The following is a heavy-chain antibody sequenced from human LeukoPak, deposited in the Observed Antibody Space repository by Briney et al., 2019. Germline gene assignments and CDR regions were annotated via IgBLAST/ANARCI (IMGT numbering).Heavy chain of an antibody. V-gene: IGHV3-21*01. CDR1: GFIFSNFA. CDR2: ISSSSTHI. J-gene: IGHJ5*02. D-gene: IGHD1-26*01. Sequence: GGSLRLSCEVSGFIFSNFAMSWVRQAPGKGLEWVSSISSSSTHIYYADSVKGRFTISRDNAKNSLYLQMNSLRAEDTAVYYCARMYSGSSFDPWGQGTLVTVSS. CDR3: ARMYSGSSFDP.